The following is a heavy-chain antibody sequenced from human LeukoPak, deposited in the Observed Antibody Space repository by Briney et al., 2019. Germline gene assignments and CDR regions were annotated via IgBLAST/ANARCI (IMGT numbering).Heavy chain of an antibody. CDR1: GFTFSSYA. Sequence: QSGGSLRLSCAASGFTFSSYAMSWVRQAPGKGLEWVSAISGSGGSTYYADSVKGRFTISRDNSKNTLYLQMNSLRAEDTAVYYCAKDLVRGRYYYDSSGYYPGDYWGQGTLVTVSS. J-gene: IGHJ4*02. D-gene: IGHD3-22*01. CDR2: ISGSGGST. V-gene: IGHV3-23*01. CDR3: AKDLVRGRYYYDSSGYYPGDY.